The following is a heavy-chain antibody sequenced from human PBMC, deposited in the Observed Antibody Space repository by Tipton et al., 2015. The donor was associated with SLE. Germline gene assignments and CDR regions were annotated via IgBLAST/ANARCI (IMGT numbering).Heavy chain of an antibody. D-gene: IGHD3-22*01. CDR3: AATTHYYDNAGYSSGAFDI. J-gene: IGHJ3*02. CDR2: VSGSSRFI. CDR1: GFSFGA. Sequence: GSLRLSCAASGFSFGAVNWVRQAPGKGLEWVSFVSGSSRFIFYADSVKGRFTTSRDNAENSVFLQMNSLRDEDTGVYYCAATTHYYDNAGYSSGAFDIWGQGTVVTVSS. V-gene: IGHV3-21*03.